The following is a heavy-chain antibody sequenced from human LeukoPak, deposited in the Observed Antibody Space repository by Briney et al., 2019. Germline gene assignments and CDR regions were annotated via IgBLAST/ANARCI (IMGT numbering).Heavy chain of an antibody. D-gene: IGHD2-21*02. Sequence: ASVKLSCTASVFTFTGYYIHWVRQSPGQRPEWRGYINPDIGGTSSPRNCRCTVTMTTDRSISAAYMELSSLISDDTAMDYCVKECNELLSKNFDYWGQGTLVTVSP. CDR1: VFTFTGYY. CDR3: VKECNELLSKNFDY. V-gene: IGHV1-2*02. J-gene: IGHJ4*02. CDR2: INPDIGGT.